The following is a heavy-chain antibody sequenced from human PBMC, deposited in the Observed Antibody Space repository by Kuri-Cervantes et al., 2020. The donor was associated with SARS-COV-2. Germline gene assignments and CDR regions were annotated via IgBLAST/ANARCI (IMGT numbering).Heavy chain of an antibody. CDR2: ISSSGSTI. J-gene: IGHJ4*02. CDR1: GFTFSSYA. CDR3: ARGITMVRGVIDY. Sequence: LSLTCAASGFTFSSYAMSWIRQAPGRGLEWVSYISSSGSTIYYADSVKGRFTISRDNAKNSLYLQMKSLRAEDTAVYYCARGITMVRGVIDYWGQGTLVTVSS. V-gene: IGHV3-11*04. D-gene: IGHD3-10*01.